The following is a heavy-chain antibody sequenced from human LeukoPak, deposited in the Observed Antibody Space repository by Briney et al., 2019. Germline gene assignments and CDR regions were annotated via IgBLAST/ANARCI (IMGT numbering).Heavy chain of an antibody. D-gene: IGHD3-10*01. Sequence: PSETLSLTCSVSGGSITNYFCSWIRQSPGKGLEWIGYTYSSETTNHNPSLRGRVTISMDTSKSQFSLKLSSVTAEDTAVYYCATLFGFSGYFDYWGQGILVTDSS. CDR3: ATLFGFSGYFDY. J-gene: IGHJ4*02. CDR2: TYSSETT. CDR1: GGSITNYF. V-gene: IGHV4-59*01.